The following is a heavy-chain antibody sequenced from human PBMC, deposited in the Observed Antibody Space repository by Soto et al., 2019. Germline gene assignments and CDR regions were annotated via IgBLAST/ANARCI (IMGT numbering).Heavy chain of an antibody. Sequence: SVKVSCKASGGTFSSYAISWVRQAPGQGLEWMGGIIPIFGTANYAQKLQGRVTITADESTSTAYMELSSLRSEDTAVYYCARVKVVPAADYYYYGIDVWGQGTTVTVSS. D-gene: IGHD2-2*01. CDR2: IIPIFGTA. CDR3: ARVKVVPAADYYYYGIDV. V-gene: IGHV1-69*13. CDR1: GGTFSSYA. J-gene: IGHJ6*02.